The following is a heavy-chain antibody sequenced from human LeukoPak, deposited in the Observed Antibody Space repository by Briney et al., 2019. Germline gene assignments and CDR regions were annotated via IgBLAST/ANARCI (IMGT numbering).Heavy chain of an antibody. J-gene: IGHJ4*02. Sequence: GGSLRLSCAASGFTFSSYAMHWVRQAPGKGLEWVAVISYDGSNKYYADSVKGRFTISRDNSKNTLYLQMNSLRAEDTAVYYCARGLPGGFDSWGQGTLVTVSS. V-gene: IGHV3-30-3*01. CDR1: GFTFSSYA. CDR2: ISYDGSNK. D-gene: IGHD3-16*01. CDR3: ARGLPGGFDS.